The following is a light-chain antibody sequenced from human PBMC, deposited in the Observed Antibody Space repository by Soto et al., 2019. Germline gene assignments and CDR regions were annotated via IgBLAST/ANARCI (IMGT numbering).Light chain of an antibody. V-gene: IGLV1-44*01. CDR2: SNN. CDR1: SSNIGTYT. CDR3: AAWDDSLNGPYV. Sequence: SVLSQPPSASGTPGQRVTISCSGSSSNIGTYTVSWYQQLPGTAPKLLIYSNNQRSSGVPDRFSGSKSGTSASLAISGLQSEDEAEYYCAAWDDSLNGPYVFGTGTKVTVL. J-gene: IGLJ1*01.